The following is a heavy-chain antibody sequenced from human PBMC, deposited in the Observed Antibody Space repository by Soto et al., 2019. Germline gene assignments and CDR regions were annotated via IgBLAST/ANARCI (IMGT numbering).Heavy chain of an antibody. CDR3: AKRGCSSSNCYYIDF. CDR1: GFTFSSSA. J-gene: IGHJ4*02. CDR2: ITSNGAGT. V-gene: IGHV3-23*01. D-gene: IGHD2-2*01. Sequence: GGSLRLSCAASGFTFSSSAMSWVRQAPGKGLEWVSTITSNGAGTYHADSVKGRFTISRDNSKNTVLLQMDSLRAEDTAVYHCAKRGCSSSNCYYIDFWGQGTLVTVSS.